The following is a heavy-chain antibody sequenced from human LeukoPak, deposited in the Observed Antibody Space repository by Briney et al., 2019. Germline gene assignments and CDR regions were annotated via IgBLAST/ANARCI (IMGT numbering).Heavy chain of an antibody. V-gene: IGHV3-11*01. D-gene: IGHD6-19*01. CDR1: GFTVSRTS. CDR2: ISSSGGTI. Sequence: GGSLRLSCAASGFTVSRTSMTWVRQAPGKGLEWVSYISSSGGTISYADSVKGRFTISRDNAKNSLYLQMNSLRAEDTAVYYCARGPVSSSGFFDYWGQGTLVTVSS. CDR3: ARGPVSSSGFFDY. J-gene: IGHJ4*02.